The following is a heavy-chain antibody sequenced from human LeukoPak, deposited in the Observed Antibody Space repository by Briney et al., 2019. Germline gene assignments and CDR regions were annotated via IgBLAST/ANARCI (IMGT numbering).Heavy chain of an antibody. CDR1: GITFNRYS. D-gene: IGHD2-15*01. J-gene: IGHJ3*02. Sequence: GGSLRLSCAASGITFNRYSMNWVRQAPGKGLEWVSSISSGSTYIYYADSVKGRFTISRDNAKNSLYLQIYSLRAEDTAVYYCARPVVAATTPDTFDIWGQGTMVTVSS. CDR3: ARPVVAATTPDTFDI. CDR2: ISSGSTYI. V-gene: IGHV3-21*01.